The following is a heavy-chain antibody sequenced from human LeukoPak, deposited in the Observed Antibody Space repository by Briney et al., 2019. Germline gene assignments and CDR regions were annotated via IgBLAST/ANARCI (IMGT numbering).Heavy chain of an antibody. CDR2: INQDGSEK. CDR1: GLRFGSFW. J-gene: IGHJ4*02. CDR3: ARERDGRFFDY. Sequence: GGSLRLSCAVSGLRFGSFWMSWVRQAPGKGLEWVANINQDGSEKYFVDSVRGRFTISRDNSKNSLHLQMNTLRAEDTAVYYCARERDGRFFDYWGQGTLVTVPS. D-gene: IGHD5-24*01. V-gene: IGHV3-7*01.